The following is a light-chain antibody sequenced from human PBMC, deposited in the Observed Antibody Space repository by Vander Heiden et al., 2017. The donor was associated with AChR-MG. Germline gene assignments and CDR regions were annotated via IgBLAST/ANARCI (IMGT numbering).Light chain of an antibody. CDR1: NSNVGSNT. CDR2: SND. Sequence: QPVLTQPPSPSGTPGQRVTISCSGSNSNVGSNTVTWYQQLPGAAPKLLIHSNDQWPSGVPDRFSGSKSGTSASLAISGLQSEDEADYYCAAWDDTVRGPVFGGGTKLTVL. J-gene: IGLJ3*02. V-gene: IGLV1-44*01. CDR3: AAWDDTVRGPV.